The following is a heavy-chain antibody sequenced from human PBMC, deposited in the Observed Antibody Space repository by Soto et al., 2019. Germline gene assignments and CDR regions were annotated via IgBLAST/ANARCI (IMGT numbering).Heavy chain of an antibody. D-gene: IGHD3-10*01. CDR2: VNPNNGDT. V-gene: IGHV1-8*01. CDR3: AKVSRKGSAIDFDY. Sequence: QVQLVQSGAELKKPGASVKVSCKDSGYTFSNYDMNCVRQATGQGPEWIGWVNPNNGDTGYAQKFQGRGTLTTDISTTTAYMELTSLRSEDTAIYYCAKVSRKGSAIDFDYWGQGTLITVSS. J-gene: IGHJ4*02. CDR1: GYTFSNYD.